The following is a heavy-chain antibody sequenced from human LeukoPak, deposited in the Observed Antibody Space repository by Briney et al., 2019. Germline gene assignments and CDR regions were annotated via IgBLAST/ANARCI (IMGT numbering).Heavy chain of an antibody. CDR1: GFTFSSYE. CDR2: ISSSGSTI. Sequence: PGGSLRLSCAASGFTFSSYEMNWVRQAPGKGLEWVSYISSSGSTIYYADSVKGRFTISRDNAKNSLYLQMNSLRAEDTAVYYCARVPTQFYYYYMDVWGKGTTVTISS. J-gene: IGHJ6*03. CDR3: ARVPTQFYYYYMDV. V-gene: IGHV3-48*03.